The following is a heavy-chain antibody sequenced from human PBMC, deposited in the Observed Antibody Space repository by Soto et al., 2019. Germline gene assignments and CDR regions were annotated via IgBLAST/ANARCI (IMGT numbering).Heavy chain of an antibody. V-gene: IGHV3-23*01. CDR3: AKNERCGGACYWYYFDY. CDR2: ISGSGGST. D-gene: IGHD2-21*02. J-gene: IGHJ4*02. CDR1: GFTFSSYA. Sequence: EVQLLESGGGLVQPGGSLRLSCAASGFTFSSYAMSWVRQAPGKGLEWVSAISGSGGSTYYADSVKGRFTISRDNSKNTLYLQMNSLRAEDTAVYYCAKNERCGGACYWYYFDYWGQGTLVTVSS.